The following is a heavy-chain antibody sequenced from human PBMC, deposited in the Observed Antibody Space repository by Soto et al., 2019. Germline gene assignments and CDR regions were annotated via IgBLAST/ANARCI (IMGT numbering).Heavy chain of an antibody. CDR3: ANQAALKWFDP. J-gene: IGHJ5*01. CDR1: TFSFSRYA. V-gene: IGHV3-23*01. Sequence: GGSLRLSCVASTFSFSRYAMSWVRQAPGKGLEWVSGISGSGGSTYYADSVKGRFTISRDKSKNTLYLQMNSLRAVDPAVYYCANQAALKWFDPWGQGTLVTVSS. CDR2: ISGSGGST.